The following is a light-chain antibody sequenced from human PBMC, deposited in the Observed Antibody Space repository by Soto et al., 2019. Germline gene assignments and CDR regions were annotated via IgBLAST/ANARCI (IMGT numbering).Light chain of an antibody. CDR3: QQYGGSSWT. J-gene: IGKJ1*01. CDR2: GAS. CDR1: QSVSGSY. V-gene: IGKV3-20*01. Sequence: EIVLTQSPGTLSLSPGEGDTLSCRASQSVSGSYLAWYQQKPGQAPRLLIYGASNRATGIPDRFSGSGSGTDFTLTIDRLEPEDFAVYYCQQYGGSSWTFGQGTKVDIK.